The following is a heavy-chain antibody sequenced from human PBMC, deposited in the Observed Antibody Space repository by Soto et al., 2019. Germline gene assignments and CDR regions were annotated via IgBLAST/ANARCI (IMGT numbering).Heavy chain of an antibody. J-gene: IGHJ3*02. CDR2: ISVHNGKT. Sequence: VQLVQSGAEVRKPGASVKVSCKASGYTFTRYGLTWVRHAPGQGLEWLGWISVHNGKTRNAQKLQGRVSMTTDTSANTVFLELRRLRADDTALYFCARGSSSGWDYVDDPFDIWGQGTLITVSS. V-gene: IGHV1-18*01. CDR3: ARGSSSGWDYVDDPFDI. CDR1: GYTFTRYG. D-gene: IGHD6-25*01.